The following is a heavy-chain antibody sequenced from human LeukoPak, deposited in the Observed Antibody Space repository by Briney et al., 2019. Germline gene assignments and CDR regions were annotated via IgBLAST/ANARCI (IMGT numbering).Heavy chain of an antibody. CDR3: ARESLGYCSGSTCYYFYMDF. CDR2: ISGSSSTI. J-gene: IGHJ6*03. D-gene: IGHD2-15*01. CDR1: GFTFSSYS. Sequence: GGSLRLSCAASGFTFSSYSMNWVRQAPGKGLEWLSYISGSSSTIYYADSVRGRFTISRDNAKNSLYLQMNSLRAEDTAVYYCARESLGYCSGSTCYYFYMDFWGKGTTGTGSS. V-gene: IGHV3-48*04.